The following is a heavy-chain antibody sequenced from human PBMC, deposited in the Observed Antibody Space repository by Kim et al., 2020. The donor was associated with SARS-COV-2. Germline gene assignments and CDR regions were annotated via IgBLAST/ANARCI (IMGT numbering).Heavy chain of an antibody. Sequence: SETLSLTCTVSGGSISSSSYYWGWIRQPPGKGLEWIGSIYYSGSTYYNPSLKSRVTISVDTSKNQFSLKLSSVTAADTAVYYCARRVRVPSIAAAGTDWGQGTLVTVSS. CDR3: ARRVRVPSIAAAGTD. CDR1: GGSISSSSYY. V-gene: IGHV4-39*01. J-gene: IGHJ4*02. CDR2: IYYSGST. D-gene: IGHD6-13*01.